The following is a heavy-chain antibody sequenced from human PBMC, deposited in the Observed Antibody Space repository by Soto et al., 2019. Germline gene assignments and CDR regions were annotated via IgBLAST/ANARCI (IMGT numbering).Heavy chain of an antibody. J-gene: IGHJ4*02. CDR1: GYSISSGYY. CDR3: ARDLLHGDYDY. CDR2: IYHSGST. V-gene: IGHV4-38-2*02. Sequence: SETLSLTCAVSGYSISSGYYXXXXRQPPGKGLEWIGSIYHSGSTYYNPSLKSRVTISVDTSKNQFSLKLSSVTAADTAVYYCARDLLHGDYDYWGQGTLVTAPQ. D-gene: IGHD4-17*01.